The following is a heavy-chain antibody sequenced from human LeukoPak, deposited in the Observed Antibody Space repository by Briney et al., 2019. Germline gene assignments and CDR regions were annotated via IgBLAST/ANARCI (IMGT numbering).Heavy chain of an antibody. J-gene: IGHJ4*02. CDR3: ARRGSSSWKQPVDY. CDR2: IYYSGST. Sequence: KPSQTLSLTCTVSGGSISSGGYYWSWIRQHPGKGLEWIGYIYYSGSTYYNPSLKSRVTISVDTSKNQFSLKLSSVTAADTAVYYCARRGSSSWKQPVDYWGQGTLVTVSS. D-gene: IGHD6-13*01. CDR1: GGSISSGGYY. V-gene: IGHV4-30-4*08.